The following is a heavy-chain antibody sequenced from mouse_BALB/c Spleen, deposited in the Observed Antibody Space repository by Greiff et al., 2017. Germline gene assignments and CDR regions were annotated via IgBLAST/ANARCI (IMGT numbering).Heavy chain of an antibody. Sequence: VQLQQSGAELMKPGASVKISCKATGYTFSSYWIEWVKQRPGHGLEWIGEILPGSGSTNYNEKFKGKATFTADTSSNTAYMQLSSLTSEDSAVYYCARAGAWTTGAMDYWGQGTSVTVSS. V-gene: IGHV1-9*01. CDR3: ARAGAWTTGAMDY. CDR1: GYTFSSYW. CDR2: ILPGSGST. J-gene: IGHJ4*01. D-gene: IGHD2-13*01.